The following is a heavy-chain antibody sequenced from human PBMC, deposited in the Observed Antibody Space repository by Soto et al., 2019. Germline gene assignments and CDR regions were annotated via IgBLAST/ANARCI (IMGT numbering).Heavy chain of an antibody. Sequence: QVQLVQSGAEVKKPGSSVKVSCKASGGTFSSYAISWVRQAPGQGLEWMGGIIPIFGTANYAQKFQGRVTLTAGEPTSTAYMELSSLRSEDTAVYYCARSMDTAMVLDYWGQGTLVTVSS. CDR3: ARSMDTAMVLDY. CDR2: IIPIFGTA. D-gene: IGHD5-18*01. J-gene: IGHJ4*02. V-gene: IGHV1-69*12. CDR1: GGTFSSYA.